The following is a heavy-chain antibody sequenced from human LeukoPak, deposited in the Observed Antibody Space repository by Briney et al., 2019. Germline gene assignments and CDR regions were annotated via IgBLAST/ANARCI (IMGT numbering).Heavy chain of an antibody. Sequence: SSETLSLTCTVSGGSINSSSYYWGWIRQPPGKGLEWIGSIYYSGSTYYNPSLKSRVTISVDSSKNQFSLQLSSVTAADTAVYYCAELGITMIGGVWGKGTTVTISS. CDR2: IYYSGST. CDR1: GGSINSSSYY. J-gene: IGHJ6*04. V-gene: IGHV4-39*07. D-gene: IGHD3-10*02. CDR3: AELGITMIGGV.